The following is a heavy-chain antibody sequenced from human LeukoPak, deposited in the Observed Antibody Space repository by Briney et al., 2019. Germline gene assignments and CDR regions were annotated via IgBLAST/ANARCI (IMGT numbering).Heavy chain of an antibody. Sequence: GGSLRLSCAVSGFAFRTHVIHWVRQAPGKGLEWVAVISNDERTIFYADSVKGRFTISRDNPKSTLYLQMNSLRAEDTAVYYCVREAYYASGSPPTYYFDSWGQGTLVTVSS. CDR3: VREAYYASGSPPTYYFDS. CDR2: ISNDERTI. V-gene: IGHV3-30*04. CDR1: GFAFRTHV. J-gene: IGHJ4*02. D-gene: IGHD3-16*01.